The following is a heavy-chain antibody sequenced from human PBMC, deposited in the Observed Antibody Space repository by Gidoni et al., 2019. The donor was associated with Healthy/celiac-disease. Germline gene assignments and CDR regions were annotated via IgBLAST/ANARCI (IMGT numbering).Heavy chain of an antibody. V-gene: IGHV1-3*01. Sequence: QVQLVQSGAAVKKPGASVKVSCKASGYPFPSYAMHWVRQAPGQRLEWMGWINAGNGNTKYSQKFQGRVTITRDTSASTAYMELSSLRSEDTAVYYCARDRFAQGIAAAGPVLYYYYGMDVWGQGTTVTVSS. CDR1: GYPFPSYA. D-gene: IGHD6-13*01. CDR2: INAGNGNT. CDR3: ARDRFAQGIAAAGPVLYYYYGMDV. J-gene: IGHJ6*02.